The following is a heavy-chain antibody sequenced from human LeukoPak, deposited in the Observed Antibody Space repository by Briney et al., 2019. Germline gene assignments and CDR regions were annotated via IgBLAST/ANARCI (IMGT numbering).Heavy chain of an antibody. J-gene: IGHJ4*02. CDR1: GFTFSSYA. V-gene: IGHV3-23*01. Sequence: GGSLRLSCAASGFTFSSYAMSWVRQAPGKGLEWVSAISGSGGSTYYADSVKGWFTISRDNSENTLYLQMNSLRTEDTAVYYCAKDRSSGWYARYYFGYWGQGTLVTVSS. CDR2: ISGSGGST. D-gene: IGHD6-19*01. CDR3: AKDRSSGWYARYYFGY.